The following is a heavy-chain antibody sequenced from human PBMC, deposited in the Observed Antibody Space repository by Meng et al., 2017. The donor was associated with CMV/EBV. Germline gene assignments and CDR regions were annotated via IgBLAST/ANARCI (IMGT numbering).Heavy chain of an antibody. CDR1: GFTFSSYG. J-gene: IGHJ4*02. CDR2: IRYDGSNK. D-gene: IGHD3-22*01. V-gene: IGHV3-30*02. CDR3: AKDLYYYDSSGPFDY. Sequence: GEFLKISCAASGFTFSSYGMHWVRQAPGKGLEWVAFIRYDGSNKYYADSVKGRFTISRDNSKNTLYLQMNSLRAEDTAVYYCAKDLYYYDSSGPFDYWGQGTLVTVSS.